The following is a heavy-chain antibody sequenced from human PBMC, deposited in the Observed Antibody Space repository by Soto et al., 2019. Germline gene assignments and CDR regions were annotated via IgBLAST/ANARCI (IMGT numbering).Heavy chain of an antibody. CDR1: GFTFSNVW. V-gene: IGHV3-15*01. CDR2: VKSKSDGATT. CDR3: TTAAGGMWGADY. J-gene: IGHJ4*02. Sequence: LRLSFAASGFTFSNVWMSWVRQAPGKGLEWVGRVKSKSDGATTDYAAPVKGRFTVSRDDSQNTLSLQMDSLKIEDTAVYFCTTAAGGMWGADYWGQGTPVTVSS. D-gene: IGHD1-26*01.